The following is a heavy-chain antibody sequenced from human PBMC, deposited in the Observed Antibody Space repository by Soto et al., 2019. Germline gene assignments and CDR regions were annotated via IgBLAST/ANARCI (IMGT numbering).Heavy chain of an antibody. V-gene: IGHV3-23*01. J-gene: IGHJ4*02. CDR3: AKDTNKYSSSLRGRYFDY. CDR1: GFTFSSYV. D-gene: IGHD6-6*01. Sequence: EVQLLESGGGSVQRGGSLRLSCAASGFTFSSYVMSWVRQAPGKGLEWVAGISGGGSKNFYADSVKGRFTISKDNSNNTPLLQINNLRDEDTAIYYCAKDTNKYSSSLRGRYFDYWGQGILVTVSS. CDR2: ISGGGSKN.